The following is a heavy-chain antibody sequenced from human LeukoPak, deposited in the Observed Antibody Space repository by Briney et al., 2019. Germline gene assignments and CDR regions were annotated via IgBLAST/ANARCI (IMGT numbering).Heavy chain of an antibody. J-gene: IGHJ4*02. V-gene: IGHV3-7*01. CDR1: GFTFSSYG. CDR2: IKRDGSEK. CDR3: ARPYYFSSGSLAY. Sequence: GGSLRLSCAASGFTFSSYGMNWVRQAPGKGLEWVANIKRDGSEKYYVDSVKGRFTISRDNAKNSLYLQMNSLRAEDTAVYYCARPYYFSSGSLAYWGQGTLVTVSS. D-gene: IGHD3-10*01.